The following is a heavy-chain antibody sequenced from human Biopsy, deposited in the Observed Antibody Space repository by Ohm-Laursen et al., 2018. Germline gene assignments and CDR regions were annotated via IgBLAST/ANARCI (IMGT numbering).Heavy chain of an antibody. J-gene: IGHJ5*02. CDR2: IFNSANT. V-gene: IGHV4-31*01. D-gene: IGHD3-22*01. CDR3: AGDYDTSGYYYVS. Sequence: TLSLTCTVSGGSISSGGSYWSWIRQRPGKGLEWIGYIFNSANTYYNPSLKNLITISGDTSKNQFSLKLNSVTAADTAVYYCAGDYDTSGYYYVSWGQGTLVTVSS. CDR1: GGSISSGGSY.